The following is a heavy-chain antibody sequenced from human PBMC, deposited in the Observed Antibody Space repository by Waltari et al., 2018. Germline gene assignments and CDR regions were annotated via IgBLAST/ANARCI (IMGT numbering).Heavy chain of an antibody. CDR1: GFTFRTNA. J-gene: IGHJ4*02. D-gene: IGHD1-26*01. CDR2: ICASADCA. Sequence: EVQLVESGGGLVQPGGSLRLSCVASGFTFRTNAMSWHRQAPGKGLEWISSICASADCAYYADSVKGRFTISRDNSKNTLYLQANTLGAEDTAVYYCADAGWGEPKAYWGQGTLVTVSS. CDR3: ADAGWGEPKAY. V-gene: IGHV3-23*04.